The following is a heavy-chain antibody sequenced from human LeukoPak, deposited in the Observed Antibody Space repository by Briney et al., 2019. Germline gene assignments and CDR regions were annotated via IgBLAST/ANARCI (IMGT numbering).Heavy chain of an antibody. D-gene: IGHD2-21*01. CDR1: GFTVSSNY. CDR2: IYSGGST. Sequence: GGSLRLSCAASGFTVSSNYMSWVRQAPGKGPEWVSVIYSGGSTYYADSVKGRFTISRDNSKNTLNLQMNSLRAEDAAVYYCARGYSSDNWGQGTLVTVSS. V-gene: IGHV3-66*01. J-gene: IGHJ4*02. CDR3: ARGYSSDN.